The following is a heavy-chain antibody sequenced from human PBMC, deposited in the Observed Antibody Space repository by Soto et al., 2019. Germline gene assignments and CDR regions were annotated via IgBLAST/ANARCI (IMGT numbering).Heavy chain of an antibody. D-gene: IGHD3-3*01. V-gene: IGHV3-30*18. CDR3: AKDKFRGEQTYYDFWSGPPWFDP. CDR1: GFTFSSYG. CDR2: ISYDGSNK. J-gene: IGHJ5*02. Sequence: GGSLRLSCAASGFTFSSYGMHWVRQAPGKGLEWVAVISYDGSNKYYADSVKGRFTISRDNSKNTLYLQMNSLRAEDTAVYYCAKDKFRGEQTYYDFWSGPPWFDPWGQGTLVTVSS.